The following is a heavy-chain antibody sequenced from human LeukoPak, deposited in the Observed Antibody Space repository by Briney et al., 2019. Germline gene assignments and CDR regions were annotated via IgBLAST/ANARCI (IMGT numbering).Heavy chain of an antibody. J-gene: IGHJ4*02. CDR1: GYSFTSYW. Sequence: GESLKISCKGSGYSFTSYWIGWVRQMPGKGLEWMGIIYPGDFDTRYSPSFQGQVTISSDQSISTAYLQWSSLKASDTAMYYCATAYYYDSSGYSFDYWGQGTLVTVSS. CDR2: IYPGDFDT. CDR3: ATAYYYDSSGYSFDY. D-gene: IGHD3-22*01. V-gene: IGHV5-51*01.